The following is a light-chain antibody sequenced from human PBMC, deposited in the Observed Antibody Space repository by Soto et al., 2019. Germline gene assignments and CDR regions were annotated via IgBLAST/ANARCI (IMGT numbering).Light chain of an antibody. CDR3: QQYGSSPRT. Sequence: EIVLTQSPDTLSLSPGERATLSCRASRTVSSSYLDWYQQKPGQAPRLLIYGASSRATGIPDRFSGSGSGTDFTLTISRLEPEDFAVYYCQQYGSSPRTFGQGTKVDIK. V-gene: IGKV3-20*01. J-gene: IGKJ1*01. CDR1: RTVSSSY. CDR2: GAS.